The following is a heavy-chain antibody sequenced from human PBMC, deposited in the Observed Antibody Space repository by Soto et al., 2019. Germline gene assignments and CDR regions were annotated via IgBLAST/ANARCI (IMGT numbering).Heavy chain of an antibody. CDR2: ISVSDPGT. CDR1: GFTFGSHD. Sequence: EVQLLESGGGLEQTWGSLRLSCAASGFTFGSHDMSWVSQAPGKALEWVSSISVSDPGTYYADSVKGRFTTSRDISKNTLFLQMDSLRAEDTALYYCTKGTWLDIWGQGTMVTVSS. CDR3: TKGTWLDI. V-gene: IGHV3-23*01. D-gene: IGHD6-19*01. J-gene: IGHJ3*02.